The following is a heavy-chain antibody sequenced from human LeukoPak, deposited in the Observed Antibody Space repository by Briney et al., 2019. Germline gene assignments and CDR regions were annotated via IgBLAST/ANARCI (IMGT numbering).Heavy chain of an antibody. V-gene: IGHV4-4*02. D-gene: IGHD1-1*01. CDR1: GGSISSSNR. J-gene: IGHJ4*02. Sequence: ASETLSLTCAVSGGSISSSNRWSWVRQPPGKGLEWIGEIYHSGITNYNPSLKSRVTISLDKSKNQFSLKVSSVTAADTAVYYCAREPVERPGTYWGQGTLVTVSS. CDR2: IYHSGIT. CDR3: AREPVERPGTY.